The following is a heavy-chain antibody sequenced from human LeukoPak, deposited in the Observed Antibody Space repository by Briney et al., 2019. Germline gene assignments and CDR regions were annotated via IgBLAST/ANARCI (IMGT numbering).Heavy chain of an antibody. CDR1: GFTVSSNY. CDR2: IYSGGST. Sequence: QPGGSLRLSCAASGFTVSSNYMSWVRQAPGKGLEWVSVIYSGGSTYYADSVKGRFTISRDNSKNTLYLQMNSLRAEDTAVYYCARGLLWFGGGFDPWGQGTLVTVSS. V-gene: IGHV3-53*01. CDR3: ARGLLWFGGGFDP. D-gene: IGHD3-10*01. J-gene: IGHJ5*02.